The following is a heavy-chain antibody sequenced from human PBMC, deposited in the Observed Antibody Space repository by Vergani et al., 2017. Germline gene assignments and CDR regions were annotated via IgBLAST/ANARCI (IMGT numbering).Heavy chain of an antibody. J-gene: IGHJ4*02. CDR1: GGSISSYY. CDR3: ARTNTIFGVVTHDY. Sequence: QVQLQQWGAGLLKPSETLSLTCAVYGGSISSYYWSWIRQPAGKGLEWIGRIYTSGSTNYNPSLKSRVTISVDTSKNQFSLKLSSVTAADTAVYYCARTNTIFGVVTHDYWGQGTLVTVSS. D-gene: IGHD3-3*01. CDR2: IYTSGST. V-gene: IGHV4-59*10.